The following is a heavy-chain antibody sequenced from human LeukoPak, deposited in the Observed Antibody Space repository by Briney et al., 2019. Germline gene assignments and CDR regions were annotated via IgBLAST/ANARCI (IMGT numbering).Heavy chain of an antibody. Sequence: SETLSLTCTVSGGSISSYYWSWIRQPPGKGLEWIGCIYNTGSTNYNPSLKSRVTISVDTSKNQFSLKLSSVPAADTAMYYCARDRWFDPWGQGTLVTVSS. V-gene: IGHV4-59*01. CDR2: IYNTGST. CDR3: ARDRWFDP. CDR1: GGSISSYY. J-gene: IGHJ5*02.